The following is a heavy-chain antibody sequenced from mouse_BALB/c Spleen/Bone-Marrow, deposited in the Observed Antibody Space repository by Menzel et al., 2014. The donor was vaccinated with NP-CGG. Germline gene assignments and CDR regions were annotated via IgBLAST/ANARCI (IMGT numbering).Heavy chain of an antibody. CDR1: GFTFSSYA. D-gene: IGHD2-10*02. J-gene: IGHJ4*01. V-gene: IGHV5-6-5*01. Sequence: ECGGGLVKPGGSLKLSCAASGFTFSSYAMSWVRQTPEKRLEWVASISSGGSTYYPDSVKGRFTISRDNARNILYLQMSSLRSQDTAMHYCAREEYGQKVYAMDYWGQGTSVTVSS. CDR3: AREEYGQKVYAMDY. CDR2: ISSGGST.